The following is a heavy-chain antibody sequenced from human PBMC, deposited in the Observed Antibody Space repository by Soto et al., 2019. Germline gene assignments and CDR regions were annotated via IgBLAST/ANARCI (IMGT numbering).Heavy chain of an antibody. CDR3: ARTGCSGGRCYRVFRGENYYDY. J-gene: IGHJ4*02. D-gene: IGHD2-15*01. CDR2: ISSNGGST. V-gene: IGHV3-64*01. Sequence: EVQLVESGGGLVQPGGSLRLSCAASGFTFSSYAMHWVRQAPGKGLEYVSAISSNGGSTYYANSVKGRFTISRDNSKNPLYLQMGSLRDEDMAVYYCARTGCSGGRCYRVFRGENYYDYWGQGTLVTVTT. CDR1: GFTFSSYA.